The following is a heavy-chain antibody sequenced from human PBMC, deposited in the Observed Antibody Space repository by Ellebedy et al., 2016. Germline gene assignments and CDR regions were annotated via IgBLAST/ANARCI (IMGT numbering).Heavy chain of an antibody. D-gene: IGHD1-26*01. CDR2: IYYSGST. Sequence: SETLSLTCSVSGGSISSDGYYWSWIRQHPGKGLEWIGYIYYSGSTNYNPSLKSRLTISVDTSKNQFSLKLSSVTAADTAVYYCARDRWELLPDYYHYGLDVWGQGTTVTVSS. V-gene: IGHV4-31*03. CDR1: GGSISSDGYY. CDR3: ARDRWELLPDYYHYGLDV. J-gene: IGHJ6*02.